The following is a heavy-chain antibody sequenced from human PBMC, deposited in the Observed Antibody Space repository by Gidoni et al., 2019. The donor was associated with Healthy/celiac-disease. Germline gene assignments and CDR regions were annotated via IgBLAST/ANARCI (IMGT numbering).Heavy chain of an antibody. J-gene: IGHJ5*02. CDR2: IWYDGSNK. V-gene: IGHV3-33*01. Sequence: QVQLVESGGGVFQPGRSLRLSCAAPGFTFSSYGMHWVRQAPGKGLEWVAVIWYDGSNKYYADSVKGRFTISRDNSKNTLYLQMNSLRAEDTAVYYCARDKSITIFGVGYNWFDPWGQGTLVTVSS. CDR3: ARDKSITIFGVGYNWFDP. CDR1: GFTFSSYG. D-gene: IGHD3-3*01.